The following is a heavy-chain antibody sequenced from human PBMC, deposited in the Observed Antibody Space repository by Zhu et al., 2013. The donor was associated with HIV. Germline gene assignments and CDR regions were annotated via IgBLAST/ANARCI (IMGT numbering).Heavy chain of an antibody. V-gene: IGHV1-18*01. Sequence: QVQLVQSGAEVKKPGASVKVSCKASGYTFTSYGISWVRQAPGQGLQWMGWISADKGNTNYAQKLQGRVTMTTDTSTNTAYMEVGSLRSDDTAVYYCARDLGGDMGPFDYWGQGTLVTVSS. CDR1: GYTFTSYG. J-gene: IGHJ4*02. D-gene: IGHD3-16*01. CDR3: ARDLGGDMGPFDY. CDR2: ISADKGNT.